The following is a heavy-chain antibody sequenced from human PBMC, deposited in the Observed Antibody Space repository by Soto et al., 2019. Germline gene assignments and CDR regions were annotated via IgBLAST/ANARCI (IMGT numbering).Heavy chain of an antibody. V-gene: IGHV3-11*01. D-gene: IGHD3-22*01. CDR2: ISGSGGTI. Sequence: GGSLRLSCVASEFTFREYDMSWIRQAPGKGLEWVSCISGSGGTIFYADSVKGRFTISRDNAKNSLYLQMNSLRAEDTAVYYCARDYYYDAGGYYSWGQGTLVTVSS. J-gene: IGHJ4*02. CDR1: EFTFREYD. CDR3: ARDYYYDAGGYYS.